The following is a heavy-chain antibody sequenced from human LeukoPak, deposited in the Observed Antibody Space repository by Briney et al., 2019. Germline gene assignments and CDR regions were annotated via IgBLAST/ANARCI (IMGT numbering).Heavy chain of an antibody. CDR3: ARGVEPLAANALAY. J-gene: IGHJ4*02. D-gene: IGHD1-14*01. CDR1: GFTVITND. V-gene: IGHV3-53*01. Sequence: GESLRLSRAPSGFTVITNDMTGVRPAPGKGLEWVSVLYSDGNTKYADSVQGRFTIAIDNSKITLYLDMNSLSADATAVYYCARGVEPLAANALAYWGQGTLVTVSS. CDR2: LYSDGNT.